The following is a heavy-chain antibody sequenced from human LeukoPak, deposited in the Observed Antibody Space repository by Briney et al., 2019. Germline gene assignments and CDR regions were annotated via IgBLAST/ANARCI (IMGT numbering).Heavy chain of an antibody. D-gene: IGHD3-3*01. CDR2: ISGSGGST. CDR1: GFTFSSYA. V-gene: IGHV3-23*01. Sequence: GGSLRLSCAASGFTFSSYAMSWVRQAPGKGLEWVSAISGSGGSTYYADSVKGRFTISRDNSKNTLYLQMDSLRAEDTAVYYCARDYDFWSGYYSPTRGYFGYWGQGTLVTVSS. CDR3: ARDYDFWSGYYSPTRGYFGY. J-gene: IGHJ4*02.